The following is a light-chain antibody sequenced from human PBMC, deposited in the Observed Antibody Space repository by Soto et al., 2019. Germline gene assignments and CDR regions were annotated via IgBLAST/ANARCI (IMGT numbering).Light chain of an antibody. CDR1: QSVSSNY. CDR2: GAS. J-gene: IGKJ1*01. CDR3: QQYGSSGT. V-gene: IGKV3-20*01. Sequence: IVLTQFPGTLPLSQGERATLSFRASQSVSSNYLAWYQKKPGQAPRLLIYGASNRATGIPDRLSGSGSGTVFTLPIRRLEPEYFALYYCQQYGSSGTFGQGTKVDIK.